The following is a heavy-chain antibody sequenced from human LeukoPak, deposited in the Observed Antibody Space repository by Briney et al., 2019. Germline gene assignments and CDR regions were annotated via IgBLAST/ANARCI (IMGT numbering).Heavy chain of an antibody. D-gene: IGHD2-15*01. CDR2: IRYDGSNK. J-gene: IGHJ4*02. CDR3: AIVGYCSGGSCYPFDY. Sequence: PGGSLRLSCAASGFTFSGYGMHWVRQAPGRGLEWVAFIRYDGSNKYYADSVKGRFTISRDNSKNTLYLQMNSLRAEDTAVYYCAIVGYCSGGSCYPFDYWGQGTLVTVSS. CDR1: GFTFSGYG. V-gene: IGHV3-30*02.